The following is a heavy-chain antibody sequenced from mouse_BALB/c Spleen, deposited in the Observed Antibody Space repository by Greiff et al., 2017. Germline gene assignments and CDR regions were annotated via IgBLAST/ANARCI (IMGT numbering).Heavy chain of an antibody. D-gene: IGHD2-4*01. CDR3: ARLITTLYAMDY. Sequence: EVKLMESGPGLVKPSQSLSLTCSVTGYSITSGYYWYWIRQFPGNKLEWMGYISYDGSNNYNPSLKNRISITRDTSKNQFFLKLNSVTTEDTATYYCARLITTLYAMDYWGQGTSVTVSS. CDR2: ISYDGSN. CDR1: GYSITSGYY. V-gene: IGHV3-6*02. J-gene: IGHJ4*01.